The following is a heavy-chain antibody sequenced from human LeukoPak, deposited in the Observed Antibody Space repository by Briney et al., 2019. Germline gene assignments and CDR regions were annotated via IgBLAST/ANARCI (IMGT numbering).Heavy chain of an antibody. CDR2: IYYSGNT. V-gene: IGHV4-59*01. Sequence: SETLSLTCSVSGASITNYYWSWIRQAPGKGLEWIGYIYYSGNTNTYNPSLKSRATISLYTSRKYFSLELRSVTAADTAVYYCARDHGNSNWYYYWGQGTLVTVAS. CDR3: ARDHGNSNWYYY. D-gene: IGHD6-13*01. CDR1: GASITNYY. J-gene: IGHJ4*02.